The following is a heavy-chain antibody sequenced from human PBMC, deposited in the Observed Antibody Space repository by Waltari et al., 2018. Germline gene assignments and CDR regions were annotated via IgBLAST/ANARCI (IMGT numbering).Heavy chain of an antibody. J-gene: IGHJ5*02. CDR2: ISGSGGST. Sequence: EVQLLESGGGLVQPGGSLRLSCAASGFTFSSYAMSWVRQAPGEGLELVSVISGSGGSTYYADSVKGRFTISRDTSKNTLYLQMNSLRAEDTAVYYCAKGTYFLTIFGVTITDLWGQGTLVTVSS. D-gene: IGHD3-3*01. CDR1: GFTFSSYA. CDR3: AKGTYFLTIFGVTITDL. V-gene: IGHV3-23*01.